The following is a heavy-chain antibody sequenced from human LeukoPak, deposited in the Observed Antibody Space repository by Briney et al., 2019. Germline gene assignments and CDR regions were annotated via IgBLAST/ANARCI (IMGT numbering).Heavy chain of an antibody. CDR2: ISYDGSNK. CDR1: GFTFSSYA. Sequence: GRFLRLSCAASGFTFSSYAMHWVRQAPGKGLEWVAVISYDGSNKYYADSVKGRFTISRDNAKNSLYLQMNSLRAEDTAVYYCARVYFYCSGGTCYPVPYYYYGMDVWGQGTTVTVSS. D-gene: IGHD2-15*01. CDR3: ARVYFYCSGGTCYPVPYYYYGMDV. J-gene: IGHJ6*02. V-gene: IGHV3-30-3*01.